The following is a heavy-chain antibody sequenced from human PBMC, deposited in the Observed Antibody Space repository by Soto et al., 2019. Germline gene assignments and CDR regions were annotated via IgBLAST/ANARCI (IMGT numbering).Heavy chain of an antibody. CDR3: ARQSFYYDSSGYYSYDAFDI. V-gene: IGHV5-10-1*01. Sequence: GESLKISCKGSGYSFTSYWISWVRQMPGKGLEWMGRIDPSDSYTNYSPSFQGHVTISADKSISTAYLQWSSLKASDTAMYYCARQSFYYDSSGYYSYDAFDIWGQGTMVTGS. CDR2: IDPSDSYT. J-gene: IGHJ3*02. D-gene: IGHD3-22*01. CDR1: GYSFTSYW.